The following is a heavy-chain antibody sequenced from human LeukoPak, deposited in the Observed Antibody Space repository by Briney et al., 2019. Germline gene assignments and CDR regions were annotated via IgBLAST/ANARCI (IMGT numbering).Heavy chain of an antibody. Sequence: PGGSLRLSCAASGFTFSSYNMNWVRQAPGKGLEWVSFISSGSSHIYYADSVKGRFTISRDNAKNSLYLQMNSLRAEDTAVYYCSDVSGSYWGQGTLVTVCS. CDR2: ISSGSSHI. CDR1: GFTFSSYN. J-gene: IGHJ4*02. V-gene: IGHV3-21*01. D-gene: IGHD3-10*01. CDR3: SDVSGSY.